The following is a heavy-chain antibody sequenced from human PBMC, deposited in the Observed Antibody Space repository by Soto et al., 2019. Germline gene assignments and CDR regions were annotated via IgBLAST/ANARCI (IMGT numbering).Heavy chain of an antibody. D-gene: IGHD6-19*01. CDR1: GYSVTSYY. CDR2: IAPGDSYS. Sequence: GESLNISCTTSGYSVTSYYITWVRQMPGKGLECMGTIAPGDSYSNYNPSFQGHVTISADNSISTAYLQWSSLKASDTGIYYCATMSSGWSYWGQGTQVTVSS. CDR3: ATMSSGWSY. V-gene: IGHV5-10-1*01. J-gene: IGHJ4*02.